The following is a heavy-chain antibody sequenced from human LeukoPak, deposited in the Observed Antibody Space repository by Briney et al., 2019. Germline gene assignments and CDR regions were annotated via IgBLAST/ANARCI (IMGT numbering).Heavy chain of an antibody. J-gene: IGHJ4*02. Sequence: SETLSLTCAVYGGSFSGYYWSWIRQPPGKGLEWIGEINHSGSTNYNPSLKSRVTISVDTSKNQFSLKLSSVTAADTAVYYCARGVYDSSGYLYYLDYCGQGTLVTVSS. D-gene: IGHD3-22*01. CDR1: GGSFSGYY. CDR3: ARGVYDSSGYLYYLDY. V-gene: IGHV4-34*01. CDR2: INHSGST.